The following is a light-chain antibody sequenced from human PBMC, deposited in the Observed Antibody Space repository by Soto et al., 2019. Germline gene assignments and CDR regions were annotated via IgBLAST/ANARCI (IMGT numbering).Light chain of an antibody. CDR2: AAS. CDR3: QRYNTGPPDT. J-gene: IGKJ2*01. Sequence: DIQMTQSPSSLSASVGDRVTITCRASQGISNYLAWYQQKPGKAPKLLIYAASTLLSGVPSRFSGSGAGTDFTLTISSLQPEDVATYYCQRYNTGPPDTFGQGTKLEIK. CDR1: QGISNY. V-gene: IGKV1-27*01.